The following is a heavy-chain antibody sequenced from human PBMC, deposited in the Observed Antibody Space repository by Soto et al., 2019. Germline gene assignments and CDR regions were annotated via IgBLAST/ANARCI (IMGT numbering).Heavy chain of an antibody. CDR3: ARLVHSLHFDY. D-gene: IGHD2-8*02. Sequence: PSETLSLTCTVSGGSVNSDSHYWSWIRQPPGKGLEWIGHMFYSGSTNYNPSLKSRVTISGDTSKNQFSLKLSSVTAADTAVYYCARLVHSLHFDYWGQGTPVIVSS. CDR2: MFYSGST. CDR1: GGSVNSDSHY. J-gene: IGHJ4*02. V-gene: IGHV4-61*01.